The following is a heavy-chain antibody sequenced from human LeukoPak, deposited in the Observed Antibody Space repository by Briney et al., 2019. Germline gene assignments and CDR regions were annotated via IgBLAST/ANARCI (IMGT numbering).Heavy chain of an antibody. J-gene: IGHJ6*02. V-gene: IGHV3-30*19. CDR3: ASPFYDFWSGYSGAEGMDV. CDR2: ISYDGRNK. CDR1: GFTFSSYW. Sequence: GGSLRLSCAVSGFTFSSYWMSWVRQAPGKGLEWVALISYDGRNKYYADSVKGRFTISRDNSKNTLYLQMNSLRAEDTAVYYCASPFYDFWSGYSGAEGMDVWGQGTTVTVSS. D-gene: IGHD3-3*01.